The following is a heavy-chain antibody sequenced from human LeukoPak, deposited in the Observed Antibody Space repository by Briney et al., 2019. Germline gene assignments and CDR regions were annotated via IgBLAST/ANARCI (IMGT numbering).Heavy chain of an antibody. D-gene: IGHD6-19*01. CDR1: GFTFSNAR. CDR3: TGRAVAGTNYYYGMDV. V-gene: IGHV3-15*01. CDR2: IKSKTDSGTT. Sequence: AGGSLRPSCAASGFTFSNARMSWGPQAPGKGREWVGRIKSKTDSGTTDYAAPVKGRFTISRDDSKNTLYLQMNSLKTEDTAVYYCTGRAVAGTNYYYGMDVWGQGTTVTVSS. J-gene: IGHJ6*02.